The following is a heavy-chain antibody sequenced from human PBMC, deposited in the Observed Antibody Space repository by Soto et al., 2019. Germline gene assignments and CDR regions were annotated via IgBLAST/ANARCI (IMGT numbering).Heavy chain of an antibody. V-gene: IGHV1-3*01. Sequence: GASVKVSCKASGGTFSSYTISWVRQAPGQRLEWMGWINAGNGNTKYSQKFQGRVTITRDTSASTAYMELSSLRSEDTAVYYCASSYGDLSFDYWGQGTLVTVSS. D-gene: IGHD4-17*01. CDR2: INAGNGNT. CDR1: GGTFSSYT. J-gene: IGHJ4*02. CDR3: ASSYGDLSFDY.